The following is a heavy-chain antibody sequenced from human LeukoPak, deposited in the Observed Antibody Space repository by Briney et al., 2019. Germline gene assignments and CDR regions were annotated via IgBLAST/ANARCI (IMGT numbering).Heavy chain of an antibody. V-gene: IGHV1-46*01. CDR2: INPSGGST. CDR1: GYTFTSYY. Sequence: GASVKVSCKASGYTFTSYYMHWVRQAPGQGLEWMGIINPSGGSTSYAQKFQGRVTMTRDTSTSTVYMELSSLRSEDTAVYYCARGGAGFRLAGWFDPWGQGTLVTVSS. CDR3: ARGGAGFRLAGWFDP. J-gene: IGHJ5*02. D-gene: IGHD6-19*01.